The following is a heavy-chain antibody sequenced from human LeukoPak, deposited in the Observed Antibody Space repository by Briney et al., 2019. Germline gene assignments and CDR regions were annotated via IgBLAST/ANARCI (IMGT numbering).Heavy chain of an antibody. D-gene: IGHD1-26*01. CDR1: GFTFSSYT. CDR3: AKVASLVGASFDY. J-gene: IGHJ4*02. Sequence: KPGGSLRLSCAVAGFTFSSYTMNWVRQSPGKGLEWVSSISSSSSYIYFADSVKGRFTISRDNSKNTLYLQMNSLRAEDTAVYYCAKVASLVGASFDYWGQGTLVTVSS. V-gene: IGHV3-21*04. CDR2: ISSSSSYI.